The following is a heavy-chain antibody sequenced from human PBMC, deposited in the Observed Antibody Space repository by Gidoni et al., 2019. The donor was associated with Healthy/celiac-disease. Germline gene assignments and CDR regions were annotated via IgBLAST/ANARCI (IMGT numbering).Heavy chain of an antibody. CDR1: GSTFRTYR. CDR2: ISSTSSTI. V-gene: IGHV3-48*02. J-gene: IGHJ6*02. CDR3: ARDFNARFLGWLSDYYYYYGMDV. Sequence: EMQLVESGGRLVQPGGSLRLSSAASGSTFRTYRMICPRQAPRKGLEWVSYISSTSSTIYYADSVKGRFTIARDNAKNSLYLQMNSLRDEDTAVYYCARDFNARFLGWLSDYYYYYGMDVWGQGTTVTVSS. D-gene: IGHD3-3*01.